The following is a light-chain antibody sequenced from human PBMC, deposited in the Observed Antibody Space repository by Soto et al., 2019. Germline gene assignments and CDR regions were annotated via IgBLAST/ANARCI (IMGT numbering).Light chain of an antibody. V-gene: IGKV3-20*01. CDR1: QSFSTSY. Sequence: EIVLTRSPGTLSLSPGERATLSCRASQSFSTSYLAWYQQKPGQAPRLLICATSSKATGSPDRFSGSGSGEDSEITISRLEPEDSPVYYCQQFDSSRYTFGRGTKVEIK. CDR2: ATS. CDR3: QQFDSSRYT. J-gene: IGKJ2*01.